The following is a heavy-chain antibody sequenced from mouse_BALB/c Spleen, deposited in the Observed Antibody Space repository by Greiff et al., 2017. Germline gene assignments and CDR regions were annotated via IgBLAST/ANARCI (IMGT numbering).Heavy chain of an antibody. Sequence: EVMLVESGGGLVQPGGSLRLSCATSGFTFTAYYMSWVRRPPGKALEWLGFIRNKANGYTTEYSASVKGRFTISRDNSQSILYLQMNPLRAEDSATYYCARDNYRYDWGFDVWGAGTTVTVSS. CDR2: IRNKANGYTT. D-gene: IGHD2-14*01. J-gene: IGHJ1*01. V-gene: IGHV7-3*02. CDR1: GFTFTAYY. CDR3: ARDNYRYDWGFDV.